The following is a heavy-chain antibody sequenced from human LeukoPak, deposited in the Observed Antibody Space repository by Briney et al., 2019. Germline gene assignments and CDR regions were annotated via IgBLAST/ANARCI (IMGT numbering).Heavy chain of an antibody. D-gene: IGHD3-22*01. J-gene: IGHJ6*03. CDR1: GFTFSSYG. CDR2: IRYDGSNK. V-gene: IGHV3-30*02. CDR3: ARDPYYYDSSGYPAYYYYYMDV. Sequence: GGSLRLSCAASGFTFSSYGMHWVRQAPGKGLEWVAFIRYDGSNKYYADSVKGRFTISRDNSKNTLYLQMNSLRAEDTAVYYCARDPYYYDSSGYPAYYYYYMDVWGKGTTVTVSS.